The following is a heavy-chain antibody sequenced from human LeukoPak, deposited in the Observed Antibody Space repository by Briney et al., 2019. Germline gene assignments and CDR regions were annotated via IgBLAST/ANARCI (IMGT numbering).Heavy chain of an antibody. CDR2: IYYSGST. D-gene: IGHD7-27*01. V-gene: IGHV4-39*01. CDR3: ARKLGGHYHYYYMDV. J-gene: IGHJ6*03. CDR1: GGSISSSSYY. Sequence: SETLSLTCTVSGGSISSSSYYWGWIRQPPGKGREWIGSIYYSGSTYYNPSLKSRVTISVDTSKNQFSLKLSSVTAADTAVYYCARKLGGHYHYYYMDVWGKGTTVTVSS.